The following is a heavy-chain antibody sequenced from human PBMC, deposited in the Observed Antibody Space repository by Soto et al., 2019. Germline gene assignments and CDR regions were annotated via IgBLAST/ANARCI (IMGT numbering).Heavy chain of an antibody. D-gene: IGHD2-21*01. J-gene: IGHJ6*02. CDR2: ISAYNGNT. Sequence: QIQLVQSGGEVKKPGASVKVSCKSSGYTFISYSITWVRQAPGQGLEWMGRISAYNGNTNYAQKLQGRVTMTTDTPTSTAYMELRSLRSDDTAVYYCARGAFCGGAPGCRDMDVWGQGTTVTVSS. CDR3: ARGAFCGGAPGCRDMDV. V-gene: IGHV1-18*01. CDR1: GYTFISYS.